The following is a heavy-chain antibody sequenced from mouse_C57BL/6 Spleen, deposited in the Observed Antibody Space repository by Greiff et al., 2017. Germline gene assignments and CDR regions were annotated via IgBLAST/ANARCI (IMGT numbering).Heavy chain of an antibody. CDR1: GYTFTSYW. V-gene: IGHV1-52*01. Sequence: VQLQQPGAELVRPGSSVKLSCKASGYTFTSYWMHWVKQRPIQGLEWIGNIDPSDSETHYNQKFKDKATLTVDKSSSTAYMQLSSLTSEDSAVYYCARRATVVADWAMDYWGQGTSVTVSS. CDR3: ARRATVVADWAMDY. D-gene: IGHD1-1*01. J-gene: IGHJ4*01. CDR2: IDPSDSET.